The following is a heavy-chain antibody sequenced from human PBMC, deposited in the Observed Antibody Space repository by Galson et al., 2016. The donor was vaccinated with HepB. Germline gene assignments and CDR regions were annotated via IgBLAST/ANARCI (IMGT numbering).Heavy chain of an antibody. Sequence: SETLSLTCTVSGASMSSGNYYWDWIRQPPGKGLGWIGSIDSSGSTHYKPSLKSRVTISVDTSKNQFSLRLGSVTAADTAVYYCARRMRRWFGDPYYSMHVWGKGTTVTVSS. J-gene: IGHJ6*03. CDR2: IDSSGST. V-gene: IGHV4-39*01. D-gene: IGHD3-10*01. CDR3: ARRMRRWFGDPYYSMHV. CDR1: GASMSSGNYY.